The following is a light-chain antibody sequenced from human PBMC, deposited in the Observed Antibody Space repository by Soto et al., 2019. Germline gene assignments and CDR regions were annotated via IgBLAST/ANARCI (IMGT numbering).Light chain of an antibody. V-gene: IGKV3-11*01. CDR3: QQRKYWPPLT. J-gene: IGKJ5*01. Sequence: EVVLTQSPATLSLSPGETATLSCRASHGVDIYLAWYQQKPGQAPRLLIYDASNRATGIPARFSGSGSGTDFTLTISSLEPEDFAVYYCQQRKYWPPLTFGQGTRLE. CDR2: DAS. CDR1: HGVDIY.